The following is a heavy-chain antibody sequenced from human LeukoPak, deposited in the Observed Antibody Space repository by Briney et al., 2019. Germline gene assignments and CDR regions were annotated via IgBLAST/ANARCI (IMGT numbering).Heavy chain of an antibody. V-gene: IGHV4-39*01. CDR1: GGSISSSSYY. J-gene: IGHJ6*02. D-gene: IGHD3-16*01. CDR3: ARSPTYVWGSYEYYYGMDV. Sequence: SETLSLTCTVSGGSISSSSYYWGWIRQPPGKGLEWIGSIYYSGSTYYNPSLKSRVTISVDTSKNQFSLKLSSVTAADTAVYYCARSPTYVWGSYEYYYGMDVWGQGTTVTVSS. CDR2: IYYSGST.